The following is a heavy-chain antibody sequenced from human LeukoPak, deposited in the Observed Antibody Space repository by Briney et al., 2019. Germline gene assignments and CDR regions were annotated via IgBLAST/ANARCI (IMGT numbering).Heavy chain of an antibody. CDR1: GGTFSSYA. V-gene: IGHV1-69*05. Sequence: GASVKVSCKAPGGTFSSYAISWVRQAPGQGLEWMGGIIPIFGTANYAQKFQGRVTITTDESTSTAYMELSSLRSEDTAVYYCARDRQYYDFWSGSRGLGYYYYYMDVWGKGTTVTVSS. CDR3: ARDRQYYDFWSGSRGLGYYYYYMDV. D-gene: IGHD3-3*01. CDR2: IIPIFGTA. J-gene: IGHJ6*03.